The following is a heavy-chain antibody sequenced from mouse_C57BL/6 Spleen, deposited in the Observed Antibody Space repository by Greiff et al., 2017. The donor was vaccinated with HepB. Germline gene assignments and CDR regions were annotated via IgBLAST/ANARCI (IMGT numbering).Heavy chain of an antibody. CDR1: GYTFTDYN. J-gene: IGHJ2*01. Sequence: EVQLQQSGPELVKPGASVKIPCKASGYTFTDYNMDWVKQSHGKSLEWIGDINPNNGGTIYNQKFKGKATLTVDKSSSTAYMELRSRTSEDTAVYYCARVGGAYWEGGYFDYWGQGTTLTVSS. V-gene: IGHV1-18*01. D-gene: IGHD4-1*01. CDR2: INPNNGGT. CDR3: ARVGGAYWEGGYFDY.